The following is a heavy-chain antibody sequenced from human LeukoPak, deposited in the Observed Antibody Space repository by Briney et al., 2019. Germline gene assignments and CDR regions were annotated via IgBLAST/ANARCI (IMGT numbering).Heavy chain of an antibody. V-gene: IGHV3-7*04. J-gene: IGHJ4*02. CDR1: GFTFSSYY. CDR3: VRGPDWSFEY. D-gene: IGHD3-9*01. Sequence: GGSLRLSCAGSGFTFSSYYMNWVRQVPGKGLEWVANINKDGSERYYVDSVKGRFTISRDNAKNSLFLEMKSLRAEDTAVYNCVRGPDWSFEYWGQGTLVTVSS. CDR2: INKDGSER.